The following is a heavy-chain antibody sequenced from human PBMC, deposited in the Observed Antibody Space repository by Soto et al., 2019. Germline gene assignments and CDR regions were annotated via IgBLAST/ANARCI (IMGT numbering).Heavy chain of an antibody. CDR3: AKCRYSYGTGYYFDY. J-gene: IGHJ4*02. V-gene: IGHV3-23*01. Sequence: EVQLLESGGGLVQPGGSLRLSCAASGFTFSSYAMSWVRQAPGKGLEWVSAISGSGGSTYYADSVKGRFTISRDNSKNTLYLQMNSLRAEATAVYYCAKCRYSYGTGYYFDYWGQGTLVTVSS. CDR2: ISGSGGST. CDR1: GFTFSSYA. D-gene: IGHD5-18*01.